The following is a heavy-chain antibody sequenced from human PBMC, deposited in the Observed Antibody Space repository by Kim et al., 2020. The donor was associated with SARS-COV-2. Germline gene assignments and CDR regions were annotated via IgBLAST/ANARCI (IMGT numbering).Heavy chain of an antibody. V-gene: IGHV3-23*01. CDR3: AKDLGETGDYDILTGYYRGGAFDI. CDR2: ISGSGGST. CDR1: GFTFSSYA. J-gene: IGHJ3*02. Sequence: GGSLRLSCAASGFTFSSYAMSWVRQAPGKGLEWVSAISGSGGSTYYADSVKGRFTISRDNSKNTLYLQMNSLRAEDTAVYYCAKDLGETGDYDILTGYYRGGAFDIWGQGTMVTVSS. D-gene: IGHD3-9*01.